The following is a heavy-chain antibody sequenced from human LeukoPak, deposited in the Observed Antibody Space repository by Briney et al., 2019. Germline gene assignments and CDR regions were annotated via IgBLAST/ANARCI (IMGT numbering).Heavy chain of an antibody. Sequence: QAGGSLRLSRAASGFTFSSYGMHWVRQAPGEGLEWVAFIRYDGSNEYYADSVKGRFTISRDNSKNTLYLQMNSLRAEDTAVYYCAKDSGSDVWGKGTTVTVSS. CDR2: IRYDGSNE. CDR1: GFTFSSYG. V-gene: IGHV3-30*02. J-gene: IGHJ6*04. CDR3: AKDSGSDV.